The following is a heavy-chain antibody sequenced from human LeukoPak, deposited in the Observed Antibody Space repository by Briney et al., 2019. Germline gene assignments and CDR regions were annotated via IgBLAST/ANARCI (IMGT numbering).Heavy chain of an antibody. V-gene: IGHV3-23*01. CDR1: GFIFSNYA. Sequence: GGSLRLSCAASGFIFSNYAMTWVRQAPGKGLEWVSAIGGSRGNTYHADSVRGRFTISRDNSKNTVYLQMNSLRAEDTAVYYCARENGATADYFDYWGQGTLVTVSS. J-gene: IGHJ4*02. D-gene: IGHD1-26*01. CDR2: IGGSRGNT. CDR3: ARENGATADYFDY.